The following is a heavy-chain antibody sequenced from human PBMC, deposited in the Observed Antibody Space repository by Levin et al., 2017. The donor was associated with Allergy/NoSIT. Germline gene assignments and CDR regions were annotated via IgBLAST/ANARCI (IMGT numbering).Heavy chain of an antibody. J-gene: IGHJ4*02. CDR2: IYNSGST. Sequence: SETLSLTCIVTGDSFSTGEYYWSWIRQPPGKGLEWIGYIYNSGSTYYNPSLRSRITLSIDTSKNLFTLKLTAVTAADTAVYFCASTLNTAFTGHPTFDFWGQGARVTVSS. D-gene: IGHD5-18*01. V-gene: IGHV4-30-4*01. CDR1: GDSFSTGEYY. CDR3: ASTLNTAFTGHPTFDF.